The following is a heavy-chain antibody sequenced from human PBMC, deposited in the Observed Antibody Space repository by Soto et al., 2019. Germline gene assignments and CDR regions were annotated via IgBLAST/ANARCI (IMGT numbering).Heavy chain of an antibody. CDR1: GGTFSSYA. V-gene: IGHV1-69*01. Sequence: ASVKVSCKASGGTFSSYAISWVRQSPGQGLEWMGGIIPIFGTANYAQKFQGRVTITADESTSTAYMELSSLRSEDTAVYYCASYTHPVVNRIAWFDTWGQGTLVTVSS. CDR3: ASYTHPVVNRIAWFDT. CDR2: IIPIFGTA. D-gene: IGHD3-22*01. J-gene: IGHJ5*02.